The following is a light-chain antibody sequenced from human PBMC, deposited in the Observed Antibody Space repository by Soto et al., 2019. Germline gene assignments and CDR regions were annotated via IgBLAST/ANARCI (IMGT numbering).Light chain of an antibody. V-gene: IGKV1-39*01. CDR3: QQYYSYPPT. J-gene: IGKJ1*01. Sequence: DIQLTQSPSSLSASVGDRVTITCRASQSIRSYLNWYQQKPGKAPKLLIYAASSLQTGVSSRFSGSGSGTDFTLTISNLQPEDFATYYCQQYYSYPPTFGQGTKVEIK. CDR1: QSIRSY. CDR2: AAS.